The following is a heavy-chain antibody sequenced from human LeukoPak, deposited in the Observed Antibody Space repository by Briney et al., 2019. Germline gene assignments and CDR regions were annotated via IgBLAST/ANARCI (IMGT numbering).Heavy chain of an antibody. J-gene: IGHJ4*02. CDR2: INPNSGGT. Sequence: ASVKVSCKASGYTFTGYYMHWVRRAPGQGLEWMGWINPNSGGTNYAQEFQGRVTMTRDTSITTAYMELSRLRSDDTAVYYCAKLDLLGYWGQGTLVTVSS. D-gene: IGHD2-15*01. CDR3: AKLDLLGY. V-gene: IGHV1-2*02. CDR1: GYTFTGYY.